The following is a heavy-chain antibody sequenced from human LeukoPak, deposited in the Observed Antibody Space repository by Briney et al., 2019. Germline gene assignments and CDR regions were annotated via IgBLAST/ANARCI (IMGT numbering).Heavy chain of an antibody. V-gene: IGHV3-74*01. D-gene: IGHD3-22*01. CDR1: RFTFSNYW. CDR3: ARPYYYDGSSYYHFFDH. Sequence: GASLRLSCAASRFTFSNYWMHWVRQAPGKGLVWVARIYNDGGSTSYAESVKGRFTISRDNAKSTLYLQMNNLRTEDTAVYYCARPYYYDGSSYYHFFDHWGQGTLVTVSS. CDR2: IYNDGGST. J-gene: IGHJ4*02.